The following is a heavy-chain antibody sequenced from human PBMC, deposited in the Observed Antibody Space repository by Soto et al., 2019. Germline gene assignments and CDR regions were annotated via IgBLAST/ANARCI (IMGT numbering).Heavy chain of an antibody. J-gene: IGHJ4*02. CDR3: AKDISTLRYFDWLSDY. D-gene: IGHD3-9*01. V-gene: IGHV3-23*01. CDR2: ISGSGGST. Sequence: GGSLRLSCAASGFTFSSYAMSWVRQAPGKGLEWVSAISGSGGSTYYADSVKGRFTISRDNSKNPLYLQMNSLRAEDTAVYYCAKDISTLRYFDWLSDYWGQGTLVTVSS. CDR1: GFTFSSYA.